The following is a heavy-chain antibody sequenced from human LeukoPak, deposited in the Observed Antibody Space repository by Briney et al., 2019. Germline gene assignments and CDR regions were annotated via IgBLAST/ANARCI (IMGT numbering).Heavy chain of an antibody. CDR1: GYSFTGYY. Sequence: ASVKVSCKASGYSFTGYYMHWVRQAPGQGLEWMGWINPKSGGTNYAQNFQGRVTTTRDTSTSTAYMELSRLRSDDTAVYYCARDSGYCSGGSCWYFDYWGQGTLVTVSS. V-gene: IGHV1-2*02. CDR2: INPKSGGT. CDR3: ARDSGYCSGGSCWYFDY. D-gene: IGHD2-15*01. J-gene: IGHJ4*02.